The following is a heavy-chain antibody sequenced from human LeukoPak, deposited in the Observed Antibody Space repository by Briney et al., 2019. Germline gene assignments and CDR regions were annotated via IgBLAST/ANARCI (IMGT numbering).Heavy chain of an antibody. J-gene: IGHJ5*02. CDR3: ARDPRNNGFDP. CDR1: GFTFSGYW. V-gene: IGHV3-74*01. Sequence: PGGSLRLSCAASGFTFSGYWMHWARQSPGKGLEWVSCINGDGSDTRYADSVKGRFTISRDNAKNTLYLQMNSLRVEDTAVYYCARDPRNNGFDPWGQGTLVTVSS. CDR2: INGDGSDT.